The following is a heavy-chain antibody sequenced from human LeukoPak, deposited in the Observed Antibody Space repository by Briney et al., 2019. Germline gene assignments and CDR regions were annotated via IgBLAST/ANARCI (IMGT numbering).Heavy chain of an antibody. D-gene: IGHD3-16*01. CDR1: GGSISSGGYY. Sequence: PSETLSLTCTVSGGSISSGGYYWSWIRQPPGKGLEWIGEINHSGSTNYNPSLKSRVTISVDTSKNQFSLKLSSVTAADTAVYYCARGLTEGAVWGQGTLVTVSS. CDR2: INHSGST. CDR3: ARGLTEGAV. J-gene: IGHJ4*02. V-gene: IGHV4-61*08.